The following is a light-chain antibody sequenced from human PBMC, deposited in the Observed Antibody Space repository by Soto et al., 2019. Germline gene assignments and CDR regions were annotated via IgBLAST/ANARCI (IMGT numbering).Light chain of an antibody. J-gene: IGKJ4*01. V-gene: IGKV1-39*01. CDR1: QSISSY. CDR3: QQSYGSPELT. Sequence: DIQMTQSPSSVSASVGDRVTITCRASQSISSYLNWYQQKPGKAPELLIYAASSLQSGVPSRFIGSGSGTEFTLTITSLQPEDFATYYCQQSYGSPELTFGGGTKVDIK. CDR2: AAS.